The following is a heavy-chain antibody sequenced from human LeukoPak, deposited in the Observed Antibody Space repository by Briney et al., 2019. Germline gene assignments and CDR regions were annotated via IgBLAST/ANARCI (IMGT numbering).Heavy chain of an antibody. CDR3: AREGFSGSWYFRGAFDI. CDR1: GFTFSSYP. J-gene: IGHJ3*02. Sequence: GGSLRLSCAASGFTFSSYPMHWVRQAPGKGLEYVSAISSDGGSTYYANSVRGRFTISRDNSKNTLYLQMGSLRAGDMAVYYCAREGFSGSWYFRGAFDIWGQGTLVTVSS. D-gene: IGHD6-13*01. V-gene: IGHV3-64*01. CDR2: ISSDGGST.